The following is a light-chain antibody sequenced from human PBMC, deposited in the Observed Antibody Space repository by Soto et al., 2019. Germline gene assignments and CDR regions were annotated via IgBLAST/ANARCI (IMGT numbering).Light chain of an antibody. CDR3: SSYTSSSTPHV. CDR2: EVS. V-gene: IGLV2-14*01. CDR1: SSDVGGYNY. J-gene: IGLJ1*01. Sequence: QSVPTQPASVSGSPGQSITISCTGTSSDVGGYNYVSWYQQHPGKAPKLMIYEVSNRPSGVSNRFSGSKSGNTASLTISGLQAEDEADYYCSSYTSSSTPHVFGTGTKVTVL.